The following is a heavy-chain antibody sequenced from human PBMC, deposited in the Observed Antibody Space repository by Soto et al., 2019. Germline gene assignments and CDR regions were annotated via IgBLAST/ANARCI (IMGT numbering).Heavy chain of an antibody. J-gene: IGHJ6*02. D-gene: IGHD1-26*01. CDR2: IIPISGTA. CDR1: GGTFSSYA. V-gene: IGHV1-69*06. Sequence: ASVKVSCKASGGTFSSYAISWVRQAPGQGLEWMGGIIPISGTANYAQKFQGRVTITADKSTSTAYMELSSLRSEDTAVYYCARSRVGATSFYYYYGMDVWGQGTTVTVSS. CDR3: ARSRVGATSFYYYYGMDV.